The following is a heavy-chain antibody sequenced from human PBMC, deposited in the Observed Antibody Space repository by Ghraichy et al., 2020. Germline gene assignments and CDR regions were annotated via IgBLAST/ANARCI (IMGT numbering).Heavy chain of an antibody. CDR2: ISSSSSYI. CDR1: GFTFSSYS. CDR3: ARDGEFYYGSGRTFDY. Sequence: GGSLRLSCAASGFTFSSYSMNWVRQAPGKGLEWVSSISSSSSYIYYADSVKGRFTISRDNAKNSLYLQMNSLRAEATAVYYCARDGEFYYGSGRTFDYWGQGTLVTVSS. V-gene: IGHV3-21*01. D-gene: IGHD3-10*01. J-gene: IGHJ4*02.